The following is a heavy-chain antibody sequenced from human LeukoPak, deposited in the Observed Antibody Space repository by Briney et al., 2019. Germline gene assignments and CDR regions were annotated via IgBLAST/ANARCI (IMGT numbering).Heavy chain of an antibody. CDR1: GFTFSDYA. J-gene: IGHJ4*02. CDR3: ARDYWWNYDY. Sequence: GGSLRLSCAASGFTFSDYAMHWVRRAPGKGLEWVAVISKDGSDKYYPGSVRGRFTISRDNSKNTIYLQMDSLRAEDTAIYYCARDYWWNYDYWGQGTLVTVSS. CDR2: ISKDGSDK. D-gene: IGHD1-7*01. V-gene: IGHV3-30-3*01.